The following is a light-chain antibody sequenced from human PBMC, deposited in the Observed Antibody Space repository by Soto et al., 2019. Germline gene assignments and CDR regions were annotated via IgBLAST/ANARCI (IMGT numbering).Light chain of an antibody. J-gene: IGLJ2*01. Sequence: QSVLTQSPSASASLGASVKLTCTLSSGHSNYAIAWHQQQPEKGPRYLMKLNRDGSHSKGDGIPNRFSGSSSRAQRYLTISRLQSEYDPDYYSHTSGTVLVIFCRGTKPTVL. CDR1: SGHSNYA. CDR3: HTSGTVLVI. CDR2: LNRDGSH. V-gene: IGLV4-69*01.